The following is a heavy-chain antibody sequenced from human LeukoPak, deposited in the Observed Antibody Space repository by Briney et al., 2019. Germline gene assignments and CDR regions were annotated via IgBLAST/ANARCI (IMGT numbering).Heavy chain of an antibody. D-gene: IGHD3-3*01. J-gene: IGHJ5*02. Sequence: SETLSLTCTVSGGSISSYYWSWIRQPAGKGPEWIGRIYTSGSTNYNPSLKSRVTMSVDTSKNQFSLKLSSVTAADTAVYYCARDHYDFWSGYPNWFDPWGQGTLVTVSS. CDR1: GGSISSYY. V-gene: IGHV4-4*07. CDR2: IYTSGST. CDR3: ARDHYDFWSGYPNWFDP.